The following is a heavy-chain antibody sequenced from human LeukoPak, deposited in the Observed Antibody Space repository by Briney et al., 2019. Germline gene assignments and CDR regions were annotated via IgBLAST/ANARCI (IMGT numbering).Heavy chain of an antibody. CDR3: ARLSWFGEFSH. V-gene: IGHV4-34*01. Sequence: PSETLSLTCAVYGGAFSGYYWSWIRQPPGKGLGWIGEINHSGSTNYNPSLKSRVTISVDTSKHQFSLKLSSVPAADTAVYYCARLSWFGEFSHWGQGTLVTVSS. D-gene: IGHD3-10*01. CDR1: GGAFSGYY. CDR2: INHSGST. J-gene: IGHJ1*01.